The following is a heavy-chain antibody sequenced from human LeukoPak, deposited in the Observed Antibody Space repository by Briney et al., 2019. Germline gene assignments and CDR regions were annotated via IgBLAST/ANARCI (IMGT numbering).Heavy chain of an antibody. CDR3: ARAHFWSGYTIDY. CDR2: IYYTGST. V-gene: IGHV4-59*01. D-gene: IGHD3-3*02. Sequence: SSETLSLTCTVSGGSISSYYWSWIRQPPGKGPEWIGSIYYTGSTNYNPSLKSRVTISVDTSKNQFSLKLGSVTAADTAVYYCARAHFWSGYTIDYWGQGTPVTVSS. J-gene: IGHJ4*02. CDR1: GGSISSYY.